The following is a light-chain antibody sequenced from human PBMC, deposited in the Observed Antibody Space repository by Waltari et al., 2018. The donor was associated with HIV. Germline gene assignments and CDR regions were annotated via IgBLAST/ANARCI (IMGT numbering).Light chain of an antibody. V-gene: IGLV2-14*01. CDR2: EVS. Sequence: QSALTQPASVSGSPGQSVTISCTGTSSDVGGYNYVSWYQQHPGKATKRMIYEVSNRPSGVSNRFSGSKSGNTASLTISGLQAEDEADYYCSSYTSSSTWVFGGGTKLTVL. CDR3: SSYTSSSTWV. CDR1: SSDVGGYNY. J-gene: IGLJ3*02.